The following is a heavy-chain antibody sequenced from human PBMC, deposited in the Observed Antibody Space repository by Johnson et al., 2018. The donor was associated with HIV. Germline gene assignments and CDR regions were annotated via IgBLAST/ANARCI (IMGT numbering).Heavy chain of an antibody. CDR2: IRYDGSNR. Sequence: QVHLVESGGGLVQPGGSLRLSCVASGFTFSTYNMNWVRQAPGKGLEWVAFIRYDGSNRYYADSVKGRFTISRDNSKNTLYLQMNSLRAEDTAVYYCARTPSLPGAFDIWGQGTMVTVSS. D-gene: IGHD1-14*01. CDR1: GFTFSTYN. V-gene: IGHV3-30*02. J-gene: IGHJ3*02. CDR3: ARTPSLPGAFDI.